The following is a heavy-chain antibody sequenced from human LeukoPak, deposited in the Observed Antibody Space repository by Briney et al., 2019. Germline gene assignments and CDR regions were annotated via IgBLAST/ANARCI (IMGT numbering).Heavy chain of an antibody. D-gene: IGHD6-13*01. Sequence: GGSLRLSCAASGFTVSSNYMSWVRRAPGKGLEWVSVIYSGGSTYYADSVKGRFTISRDNSKNTLYLQMNSLRAEDTAVYYCARSSSWYPFDYWGQGTLVTVSS. V-gene: IGHV3-66*01. CDR3: ARSSSWYPFDY. J-gene: IGHJ4*02. CDR1: GFTVSSNY. CDR2: IYSGGST.